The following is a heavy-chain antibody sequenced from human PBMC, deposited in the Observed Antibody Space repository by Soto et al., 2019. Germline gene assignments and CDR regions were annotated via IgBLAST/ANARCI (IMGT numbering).Heavy chain of an antibody. CDR3: TGSHYYRGPFDF. V-gene: IGHV3-49*03. CDR1: GFTFGDYA. D-gene: IGHD3-22*01. J-gene: IGHJ4*02. Sequence: PGGSLRLSCTASGFTFGDYAMSWFRQAPGKGLEYIAFIRSKAYGGTIEYAASVKGRFTISRDDSKNIAYLQMNSLKTEDTAVYYCTGSHYYRGPFDFWGQGTLVTVSS. CDR2: IRSKAYGGTI.